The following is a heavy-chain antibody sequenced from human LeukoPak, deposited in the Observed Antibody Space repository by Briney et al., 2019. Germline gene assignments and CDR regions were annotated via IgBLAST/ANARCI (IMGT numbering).Heavy chain of an antibody. Sequence: PGGSLRLSLAASGFTSIHYSMNWVRQAPGKGLEWVSWITGSSDTIFYADSVKGRFTISRDNAKNSLYLQMSSLRDEDTAMYYSGSEPRYWGQGTLVIVSS. CDR3: GSEPRY. J-gene: IGHJ4*02. V-gene: IGHV3-48*02. CDR2: ITGSSDTI. CDR1: GFTSIHYS.